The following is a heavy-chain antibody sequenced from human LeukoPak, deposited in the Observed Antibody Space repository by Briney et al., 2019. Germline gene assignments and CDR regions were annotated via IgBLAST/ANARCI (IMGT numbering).Heavy chain of an antibody. Sequence: SETLSLTCTVSSGSITTYYWNWIRQSPGKRPEWIGYVFHTGITEYNPSLESRVTMSMDTSKRQFSLSLTSVTTADTARYYCARGPGWRGSGRSYYYGMDVWGNGTTVTVSS. CDR3: ARGPGWRGSGRSYYYGMDV. V-gene: IGHV4-59*01. J-gene: IGHJ6*04. D-gene: IGHD3-10*01. CDR2: VFHTGIT. CDR1: SGSITTYY.